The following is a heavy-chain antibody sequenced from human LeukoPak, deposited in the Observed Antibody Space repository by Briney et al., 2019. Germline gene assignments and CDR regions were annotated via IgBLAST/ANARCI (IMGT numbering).Heavy chain of an antibody. V-gene: IGHV3-30-3*01. J-gene: IGHJ4*02. CDR2: ISYDGSNK. CDR3: AMTRKAGFDY. CDR1: GFTFSSYA. Sequence: GRSLRPSCAASGFTFSSYAMHWVRQAPGKGLEWVAVISYDGSNKYYADSVKGRFTISRDNSKNTLYLQMNSLRAEDTAVYYCAMTRKAGFDYWGQGTLVTVSS. D-gene: IGHD1-14*01.